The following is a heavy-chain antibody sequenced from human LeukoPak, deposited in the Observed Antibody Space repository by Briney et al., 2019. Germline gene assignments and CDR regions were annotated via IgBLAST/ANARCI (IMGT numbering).Heavy chain of an antibody. Sequence: SETLSLTCTVSGYSISSGYYWGWIRQPPGKGLEWIGSIFHSGSTYYNPSLKSRVTISVDTSKNQFSLKLSSVAAADTAVYYCARGPDCSSASCPYPYHFDYWGQGTLVTVSS. CDR2: IFHSGST. D-gene: IGHD2-2*01. CDR1: GYSISSGYY. V-gene: IGHV4-38-2*02. J-gene: IGHJ4*02. CDR3: ARGPDCSSASCPYPYHFDY.